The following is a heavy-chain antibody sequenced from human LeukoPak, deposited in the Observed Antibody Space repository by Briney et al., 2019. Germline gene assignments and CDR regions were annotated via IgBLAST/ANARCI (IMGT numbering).Heavy chain of an antibody. Sequence: ASVKVSCKASGYTFTGYYMHWVRQAPGQGLEWMGWINPNSGGTNYAQKFQGRVTMTRDTSISTAYMELSRLRSDDTAVYYCARAPMFRTLWLQTRDFDYWGQGTLVTVSS. D-gene: IGHD3-10*02. CDR3: ARAPMFRTLWLQTRDFDY. J-gene: IGHJ4*02. CDR2: INPNSGGT. V-gene: IGHV1-2*02. CDR1: GYTFTGYY.